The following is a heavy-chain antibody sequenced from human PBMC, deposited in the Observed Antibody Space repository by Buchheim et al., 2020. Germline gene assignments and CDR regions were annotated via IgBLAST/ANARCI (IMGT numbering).Heavy chain of an antibody. CDR3: ARHSRGYYYYGMDV. V-gene: IGHV4-59*01. Sequence: QVQLQESGPGLVKPSETLSLICTVSGGSISRYYWSWIRQPPGKGLEWIGYIYYSGSTNYNSSLKSRVTISVDTSKNQFSLKLSSVTAADTAVYYCARHSRGYYYYGMDVWGQGTT. D-gene: IGHD5-24*01. CDR1: GGSISRYY. CDR2: IYYSGST. J-gene: IGHJ6*02.